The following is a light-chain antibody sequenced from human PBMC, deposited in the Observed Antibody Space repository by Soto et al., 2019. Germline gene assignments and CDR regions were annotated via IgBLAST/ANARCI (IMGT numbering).Light chain of an antibody. CDR1: QSVSSN. CDR3: QQYNNWPRT. V-gene: IGKV3-15*01. Sequence: EIVMTQSPATLSVSPGERATLSCRASQSVSSNLAWYHQKPGQAPRLLIYGASTRATGIPARFSGSGSGTEFTLTISSLQSEDVAFYYCQQYNNWPRTFGQGTKVEIK. CDR2: GAS. J-gene: IGKJ1*01.